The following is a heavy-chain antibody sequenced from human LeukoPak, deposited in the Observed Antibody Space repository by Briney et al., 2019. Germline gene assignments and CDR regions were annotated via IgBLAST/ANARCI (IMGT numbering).Heavy chain of an antibody. CDR1: GFTFSNYA. CDR2: ISYDGNNE. V-gene: IGHV3-30-3*01. D-gene: IGHD3-22*01. CDR3: ARSHGSHDSTGYYYNWFDP. Sequence: RGSLRLSCAASGFTFSNYAMHWVRQAPGKGLEWVALISYDGNNEYYADSVKGRFTISRDNSKNTLYLQMNSLRPEDTAVYYCARSHGSHDSTGYYYNWFDPWGQGTLVTVSS. J-gene: IGHJ5*02.